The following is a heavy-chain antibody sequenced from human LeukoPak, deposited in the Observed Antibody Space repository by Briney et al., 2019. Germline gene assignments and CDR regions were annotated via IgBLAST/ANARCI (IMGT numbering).Heavy chain of an antibody. CDR1: GYTFTSYF. D-gene: IGHD3-22*01. CDR2: INPSGGTT. J-gene: IGHJ4*02. V-gene: IGHV1-46*01. Sequence: GASVKVSCKASGYTFTSYFLHWVRQAPGQGLEWMGIINPSGGTTTYAQKFQGRVTMTRDMSTSTAYMELSSLRSEDTAVYYCARGLRPDSSGTFDYWGQGTLVTVSS. CDR3: ARGLRPDSSGTFDY.